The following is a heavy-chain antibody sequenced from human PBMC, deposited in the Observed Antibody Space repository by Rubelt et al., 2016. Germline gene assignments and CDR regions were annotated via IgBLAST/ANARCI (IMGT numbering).Heavy chain of an antibody. CDR2: VYYTGSA. D-gene: IGHD2-2*01. CDR3: ARHGVAPWLNYADY. J-gene: IGHJ4*02. Sequence: QLQLQESGPGLVKPSETLSLNCSVSGVPITNTNSYWAWIRQPPGEGLEWIGTVYYTGSANYNPSPRSRVTISVDTSKNQFSLWVSTLTAADTAIYYCARHGVAPWLNYADYWGQGTLVTVSS. V-gene: IGHV4-39*01. CDR1: GVPITNTNSY.